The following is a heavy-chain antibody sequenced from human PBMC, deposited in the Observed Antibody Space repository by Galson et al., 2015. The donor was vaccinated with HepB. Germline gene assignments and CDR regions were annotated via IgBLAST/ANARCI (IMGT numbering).Heavy chain of an antibody. D-gene: IGHD6-19*01. V-gene: IGHV3-66*02. J-gene: IGHJ2*01. Sequence: SLRLSCAASGLIVSNNYMTWVRQAPGKGLEWVSLIYGGDTTYADSVRGRFTISGDISKSTLYVQMTSLTTEDTAVYYCASSSDPTRNWHFDLWGRGTLVIVSS. CDR2: IYGGDT. CDR1: GLIVSNNY. CDR3: ASSSDPTRNWHFDL.